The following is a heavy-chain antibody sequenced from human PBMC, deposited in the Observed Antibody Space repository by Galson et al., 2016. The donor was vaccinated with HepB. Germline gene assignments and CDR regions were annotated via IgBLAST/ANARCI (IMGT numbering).Heavy chain of an antibody. V-gene: IGHV3-30*18. CDR1: GFTFRNYG. Sequence: SLRLSCAASGFTFRNYGMHWVCQAPGQGLEWVAIISHDGSLKFYADSVKGRFTISRDNSKNTLYLQMNRLRPEDTAIYYCAKAMAAARTNWFDPWGQGVLVTVSS. CDR3: AKAMAAARTNWFDP. J-gene: IGHJ5*02. CDR2: ISHDGSLK. D-gene: IGHD6-13*01.